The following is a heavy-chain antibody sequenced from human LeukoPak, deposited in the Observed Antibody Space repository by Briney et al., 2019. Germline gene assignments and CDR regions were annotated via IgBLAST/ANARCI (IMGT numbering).Heavy chain of an antibody. Sequence: SVKVSCKASGGTFRSFAISWVRQAPGQGLGWMGGIIPIFRTANYAQKFQGRVTITADESTSTAYMELSSLRSEDTAVYYCARALRYYSDSSGYAFDYWGQGTLVTVSS. CDR3: ARALRYYSDSSGYAFDY. D-gene: IGHD3-22*01. CDR2: IIPIFRTA. CDR1: GGTFRSFA. V-gene: IGHV1-69*13. J-gene: IGHJ4*02.